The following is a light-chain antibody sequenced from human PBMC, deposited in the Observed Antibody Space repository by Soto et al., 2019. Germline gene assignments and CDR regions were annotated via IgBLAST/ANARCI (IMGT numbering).Light chain of an antibody. Sequence: EIVLTQSPDTLSLSPGERGTLSCRASQSVGNSHLAWYQQKPGQAPRLLIYGASSRATGIPDRFSGSGSGTDFTLTISRVEPEDFAVYYCQQYDISPETFGQGTKVEIK. V-gene: IGKV3-20*01. CDR1: QSVGNSH. CDR3: QQYDISPET. CDR2: GAS. J-gene: IGKJ1*01.